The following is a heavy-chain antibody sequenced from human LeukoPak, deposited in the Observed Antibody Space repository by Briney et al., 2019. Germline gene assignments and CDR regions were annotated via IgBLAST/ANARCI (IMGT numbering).Heavy chain of an antibody. CDR2: IYYSGST. CDR1: GGSVNSGSYY. D-gene: IGHD6-19*01. J-gene: IGHJ4*02. CDR3: ARAYLSGWLAYYFDY. Sequence: SETLSLTCTVSGGSVNSGSYYWSWIRQPPGKGLEWLGYIYYSGSTNYSPSLKSRVTISVDTSKNQFSLKLSSVTAADTAVYYCARAYLSGWLAYYFDYWGQGTLVTVSS. V-gene: IGHV4-61*01.